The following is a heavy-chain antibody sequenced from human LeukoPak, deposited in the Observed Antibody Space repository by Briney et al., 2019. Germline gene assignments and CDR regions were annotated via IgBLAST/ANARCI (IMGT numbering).Heavy chain of an antibody. CDR1: GFTFSSYE. CDR2: ISSSGSTI. J-gene: IGHJ4*02. D-gene: IGHD2-2*01. V-gene: IGHV3-48*03. Sequence: PGGSLRLSCTASGFTFSSYEMNWVRQAPGEGLEWVSYISSSGSTIYYADSVKGRFTISRDNAKNSLYLQMNSLRAEDTAVYYCARETDSTIFDYWGQGTLVTVSS. CDR3: ARETDSTIFDY.